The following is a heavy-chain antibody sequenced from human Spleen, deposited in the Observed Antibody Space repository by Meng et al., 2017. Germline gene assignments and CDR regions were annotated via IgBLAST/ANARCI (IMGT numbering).Heavy chain of an antibody. V-gene: IGHV4-61*01. CDR2: INHSGST. J-gene: IGHJ4*02. CDR3: ARDSGLLEWLKYLDH. D-gene: IGHD3-3*01. CDR1: GGSVSSGSYY. Sequence: QVQLPDPGPGLGRPSETLSLPCTVSGGSVSSGSYYWSWIRQPPGKGLEWIGEINHSGSTNYNPSLKSRVTISVDTSKNQFSLKLSSVTAADTAVYYCARDSGLLEWLKYLDHWGQGTLVTVSS.